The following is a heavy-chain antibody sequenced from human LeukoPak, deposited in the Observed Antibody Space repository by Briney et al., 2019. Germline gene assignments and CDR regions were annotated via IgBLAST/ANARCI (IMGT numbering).Heavy chain of an antibody. CDR2: INHSGGNK. J-gene: IGHJ4*02. V-gene: IGHV1-46*01. CDR1: GYTFSDYY. Sequence: ASVKVSCKASGYTFSDYYIHWVRQPPGKGLEWVGRINHSGGNKTYAHNFQGRVTMTRDMSTNIVYMELSSLRSEDAALYYCARDGYGSDYWGEGTLVTVSS. D-gene: IGHD3-16*01. CDR3: ARDGYGSDY.